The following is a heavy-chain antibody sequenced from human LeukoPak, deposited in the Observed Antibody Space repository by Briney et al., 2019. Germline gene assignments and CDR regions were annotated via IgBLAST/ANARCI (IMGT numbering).Heavy chain of an antibody. CDR1: GGSISSYY. J-gene: IGHJ6*02. V-gene: IGHV4-59*08. Sequence: SETLSLTCTVSGGSISSYYRSWIRQPPGKGLEWIGYIYYSGSTNYNPSLKSRVTISVDTSKNQFSLKLSSVTAADTAVYYCARGADYYYYGMDVWGQGTTVTVSS. CDR2: IYYSGST. CDR3: ARGADYYYYGMDV.